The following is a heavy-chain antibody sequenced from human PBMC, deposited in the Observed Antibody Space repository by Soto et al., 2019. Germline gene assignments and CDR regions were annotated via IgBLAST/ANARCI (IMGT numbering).Heavy chain of an antibody. CDR1: GFTFSSYS. D-gene: IGHD3-3*01. CDR2: ISSSSSYI. CDR3: ARGIYYDFWSGYYTGIGFDP. Sequence: GGSLRLSCAASGFTFSSYSMNWVRQDTGKGLEWVSSISSSSSYIYYADSVKGRFTISRENAKNSLYLQMNSLRAGDTAVYYCARGIYYDFWSGYYTGIGFDPWGQGTPVTVSS. J-gene: IGHJ5*02. V-gene: IGHV3-21*01.